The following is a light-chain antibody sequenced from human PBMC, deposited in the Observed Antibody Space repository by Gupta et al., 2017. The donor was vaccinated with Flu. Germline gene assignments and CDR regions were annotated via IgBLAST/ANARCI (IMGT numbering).Light chain of an antibody. CDR2: GAS. J-gene: IGKJ1*01. Sequence: IVLTQSPDTLSLSPGERATLSCRASQSVSSSYLAWYQQKPGQAPRLLIYGASSRATGIPDRFSGSGSGTDFTLTISRLEPEDVAVYYCQQYGSSPRTFVQGTKVEIK. CDR1: QSVSSSY. V-gene: IGKV3-20*01. CDR3: QQYGSSPRT.